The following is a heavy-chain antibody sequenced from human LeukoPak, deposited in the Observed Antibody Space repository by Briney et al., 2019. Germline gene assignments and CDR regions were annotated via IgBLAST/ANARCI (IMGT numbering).Heavy chain of an antibody. J-gene: IGHJ4*02. Sequence: ASVKVSCKASRYTFTTYDINWVRQAPGQGLEWMGWINPNSGGTNYAQKFQGRVTMTRDTSISTAYMELSRLRSDDTAVYYCARGPLRYDSSGYCLDYWGQGTLVTVSS. CDR2: INPNSGGT. D-gene: IGHD3-22*01. CDR3: ARGPLRYDSSGYCLDY. CDR1: RYTFTTYD. V-gene: IGHV1-2*02.